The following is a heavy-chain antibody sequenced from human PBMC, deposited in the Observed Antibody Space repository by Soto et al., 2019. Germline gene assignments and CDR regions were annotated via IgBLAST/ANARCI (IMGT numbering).Heavy chain of an antibody. Sequence: GGSLRLSCAASGFTFSSYAMHWVRQAPGKGLEWVAVISYDGSNKYYADSVKGRFTISRDNSKNTLYLQMNSLRAEDTAVYYCARGPSYRPTWDWFDPWGQGTLVTVCS. CDR2: ISYDGSNK. CDR3: ARGPSYRPTWDWFDP. V-gene: IGHV3-30-3*01. CDR1: GFTFSSYA. D-gene: IGHD7-27*01. J-gene: IGHJ5*02.